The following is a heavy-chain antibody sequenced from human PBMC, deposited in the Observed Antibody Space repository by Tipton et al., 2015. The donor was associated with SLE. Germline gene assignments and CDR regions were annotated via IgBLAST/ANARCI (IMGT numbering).Heavy chain of an antibody. CDR3: ARDAPYYDFFPYGMDV. Sequence: TLSLTCTVSGGSISSYYWSWIRQPPGKGLEWIGYIYTSGSTNYNPSLKSRVTISVDTSKNQFSLKLSSVTAADTAVYYCARDAPYYDFFPYGMDVWGQGTTVTVSS. D-gene: IGHD3-3*01. CDR2: IYTSGST. CDR1: GGSISSYY. V-gene: IGHV4-4*09. J-gene: IGHJ6*02.